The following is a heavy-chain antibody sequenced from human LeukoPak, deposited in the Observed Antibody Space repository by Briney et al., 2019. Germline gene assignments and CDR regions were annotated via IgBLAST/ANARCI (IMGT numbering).Heavy chain of an antibody. CDR3: AREFYSGSYWGSHDAFDI. CDR2: IIPIFGTA. J-gene: IGHJ3*02. V-gene: IGHV1-69*13. D-gene: IGHD1-26*01. CDR1: GGTFSSYA. Sequence: GASVKVSCKASGGTFSSYAISWVRQAPEQGLEWMGGIIPIFGTANYAQKFQGRVTITADESTSTAYMELSSLRSEDTAVYYCAREFYSGSYWGSHDAFDIWGQGTMVTVSS.